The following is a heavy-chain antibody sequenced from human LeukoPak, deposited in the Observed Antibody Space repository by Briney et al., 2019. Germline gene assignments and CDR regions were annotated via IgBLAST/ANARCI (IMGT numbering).Heavy chain of an antibody. J-gene: IGHJ4*02. V-gene: IGHV5-51*01. D-gene: IGHD3-10*01. CDR1: GYSFTSYW. CDR2: IYPGDSDT. Sequence: GESLKISCKGSGYSFTSYWIGWVRQMPGKGLEWMGIIYPGDSDTRYSPSFQGQVTISADKSISTAYLQWSSLKASDTAMYYCARHLCVYGSGSYYIDYWGQGTLVTVSS. CDR3: ARHLCVYGSGSYYIDY.